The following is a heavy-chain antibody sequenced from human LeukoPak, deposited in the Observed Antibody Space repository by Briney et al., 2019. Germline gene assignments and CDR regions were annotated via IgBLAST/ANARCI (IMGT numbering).Heavy chain of an antibody. V-gene: IGHV4-59*01. CDR3: ARVSYYYGMDV. CDR2: LYCSGST. Sequence: PSEPLSFTCTDSGGSISSYYWSWIRQPTGKGLEWIGYLYCSGSTNYHRSLKSRVTISVDTSKNQFSLKLSSVTAADTAVYYCARVSYYYGMDVWGQGTTVTVSS. J-gene: IGHJ6*02. CDR1: GGSISSYY.